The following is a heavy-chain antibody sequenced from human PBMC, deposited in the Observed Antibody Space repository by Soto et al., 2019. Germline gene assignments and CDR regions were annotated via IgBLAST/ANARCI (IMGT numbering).Heavy chain of an antibody. Sequence: GGSLRLSCVASEFSFSSYGMHWVRQAPGRGLEWVAFVSYDSTLKYYADSVKGRFTISRDNSMETLYLQMNSLSAEDTAVYYCARETRHYYDSNIYVGGYGFWGQGTLVTVSS. V-gene: IGHV3-30*03. J-gene: IGHJ4*02. CDR2: VSYDSTLK. CDR1: EFSFSSYG. CDR3: ARETRHYYDSNIYVGGYGF. D-gene: IGHD3-10*02.